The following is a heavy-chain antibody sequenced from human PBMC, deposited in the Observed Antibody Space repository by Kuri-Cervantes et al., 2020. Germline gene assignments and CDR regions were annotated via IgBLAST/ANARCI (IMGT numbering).Heavy chain of an antibody. CDR3: ARDGVRKVRGVIHYYGMDV. Sequence: SLKISCAASGVTFSSYGMHWVRQAPGKGLEWVAVISYDGSNKYYADSVKGRFTISRDNSKNTLYLQMNSLRAEDTAVYYCARDGVRKVRGVIHYYGMDVWGQGTTVTVSS. J-gene: IGHJ6*02. D-gene: IGHD3-10*01. CDR1: GVTFSSYG. V-gene: IGHV3-30*03. CDR2: ISYDGSNK.